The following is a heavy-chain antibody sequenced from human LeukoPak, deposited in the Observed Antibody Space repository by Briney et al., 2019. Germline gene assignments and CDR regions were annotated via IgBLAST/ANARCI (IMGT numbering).Heavy chain of an antibody. D-gene: IGHD6-13*01. V-gene: IGHV4-39*01. CDR2: IYYSGST. J-gene: IGHJ4*02. CDR3: ARLIAAAGTWGDYFDY. Sequence: PSETLSLTCTVSGGSISSSSYYWGWIRQPPGKGLEWIGSIYYSGSTYYNPSLKSRVTISVDTSKNQFSLKLSSVTAADTAVYYYARLIAAAGTWGDYFDYWGQGTLVTVSS. CDR1: GGSISSSSYY.